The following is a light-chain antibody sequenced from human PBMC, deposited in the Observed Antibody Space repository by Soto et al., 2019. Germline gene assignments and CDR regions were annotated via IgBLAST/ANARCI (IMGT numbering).Light chain of an antibody. CDR1: QSIGTW. Sequence: DIQMTQSPSTLSASVGDRVTITCRASQSIGTWLAWYQQKPGKAPKLLIYDASTLESGVPSRFSGSGAGTEVTLIFSCLKPDDFATYYCQQYDTYSMYAFGQGTKVDIK. CDR3: QQYDTYSMYA. V-gene: IGKV1-5*01. CDR2: DAS. J-gene: IGKJ2*01.